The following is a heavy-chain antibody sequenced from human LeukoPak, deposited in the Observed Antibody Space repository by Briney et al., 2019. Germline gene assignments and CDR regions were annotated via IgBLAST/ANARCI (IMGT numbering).Heavy chain of an antibody. J-gene: IGHJ4*02. V-gene: IGHV1-2*02. Sequence: ASVKVSCKASGYTFTGYYIHWVRQAPGQGLEWMGWISTSTGDTKYTQKFQGRVTLTTDTSTSTAYMELSSLRSDDTAVYYCARDSGEVPDYWGQGTLVTVSS. CDR1: GYTFTGYY. CDR3: ARDSGEVPDY. D-gene: IGHD3-10*01. CDR2: ISTSTGDT.